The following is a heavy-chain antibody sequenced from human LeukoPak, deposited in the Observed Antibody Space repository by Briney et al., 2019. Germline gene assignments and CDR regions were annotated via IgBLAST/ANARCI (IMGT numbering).Heavy chain of an antibody. J-gene: IGHJ6*02. CDR2: IWYDGSNK. CDR1: GFTFSSYG. Sequence: GRSLRLSCAASGFTFSSYGMHWVRQAPGKGLEWVAVIWYDGSNKYYADSVKGRFTISRDNSKNTLYLQMNSLRAEDTAVYYCARDIPGHYYYGMDVWGQGTTVTVSS. CDR3: ARDIPGHYYYGMDV. V-gene: IGHV3-33*01.